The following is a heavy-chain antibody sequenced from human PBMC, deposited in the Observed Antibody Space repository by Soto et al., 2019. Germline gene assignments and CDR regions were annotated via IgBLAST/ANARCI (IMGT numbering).Heavy chain of an antibody. J-gene: IGHJ6*02. CDR2: IYYTGNT. V-gene: IGHV4-39*01. D-gene: IGHD6-13*01. Sequence: PSETLSLTCRVSGDSIISTSYWAWLRQSRGKGLECVGIIYYTGNTYYNPSLNSQVTISVDTSKNQFSLNVISVTAADTAVYYCRRSSRYSTDVWGQGTTVTVSS. CDR3: RRSSRYSTDV. CDR1: GDSIISTSY.